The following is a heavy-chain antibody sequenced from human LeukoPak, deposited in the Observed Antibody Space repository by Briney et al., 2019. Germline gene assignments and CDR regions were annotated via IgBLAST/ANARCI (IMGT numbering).Heavy chain of an antibody. Sequence: SETLSLTCTVSGGSISSSSYYWGWLRQPPGKGLEWLGSIYYGGTTYYSPSLKSRVTKSVDTSRNQFSLKLSSVTAADTAVYYCARQPSRYCSGGSCYPIWGQGTLVTVSS. V-gene: IGHV4-39*01. CDR1: GGSISSSSYY. CDR3: ARQPSRYCSGGSCYPI. CDR2: IYYGGTT. D-gene: IGHD2-15*01. J-gene: IGHJ4*02.